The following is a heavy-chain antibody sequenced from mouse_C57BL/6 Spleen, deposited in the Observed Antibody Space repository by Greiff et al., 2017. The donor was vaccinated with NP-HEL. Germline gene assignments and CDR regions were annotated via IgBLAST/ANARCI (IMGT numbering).Heavy chain of an antibody. V-gene: IGHV1-4*01. D-gene: IGHD2-4*01. CDR2: INPSSGYT. Sequence: QVQLKQSGAELARPGASVKMSCKASGYTFTSYTMHWVKQRPGQGLEWIGYINPSSGYTKYNQKFKDKATLTADKSSSTAYMQLSSLTSEDSAVYYCARCRYYDYDWFAYWGQGTLVTVSA. J-gene: IGHJ3*01. CDR1: GYTFTSYT. CDR3: ARCRYYDYDWFAY.